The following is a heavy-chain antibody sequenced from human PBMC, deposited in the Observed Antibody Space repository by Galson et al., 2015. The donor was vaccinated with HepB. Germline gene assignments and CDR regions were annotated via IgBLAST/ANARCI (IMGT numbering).Heavy chain of an antibody. CDR2: ISYDGSNK. CDR3: AREFPVLNGPFDY. J-gene: IGHJ4*02. Sequence: SLRLSCAASGFTFSSYAMHWVRQAPGKGLEWVAVISYDGSNKYYADSVKGRFTISRDNSKNTLYLQMNSLRAEDTAVYYCAREFPVLNGPFDYRGQGTLVTVSS. D-gene: IGHD1-1*01. V-gene: IGHV3-30*04. CDR1: GFTFSSYA.